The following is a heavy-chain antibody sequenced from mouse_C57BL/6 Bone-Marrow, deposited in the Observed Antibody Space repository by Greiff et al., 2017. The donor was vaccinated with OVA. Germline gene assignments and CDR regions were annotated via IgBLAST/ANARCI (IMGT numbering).Heavy chain of an antibody. D-gene: IGHD3-2*02. CDR3: AYLLHFRAMDY. J-gene: IGHJ4*01. CDR1: GFTFSSYG. V-gene: IGHV5-6*01. CDR2: ISSGGSYT. Sequence: EVQGVESGGDLVKPGGSLKLSCAASGFTFSSYGMSWVRQTPDKRLEWVATISSGGSYTYYPDSVKGRFTISRDNAKNTLYLEMSSLKSEDTAMYYCAYLLHFRAMDYWGQGTSVTVSS.